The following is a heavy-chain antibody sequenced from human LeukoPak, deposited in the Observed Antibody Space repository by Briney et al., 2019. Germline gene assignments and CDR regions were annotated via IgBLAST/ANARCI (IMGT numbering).Heavy chain of an antibody. CDR3: ARVARGDYYYYYMDV. J-gene: IGHJ6*03. V-gene: IGHV3-74*01. CDR1: GVTVSSNS. Sequence: GGSLRLSCTVSGVTVSSNSMSWGRQAPGKGLEWGSRINNDGSSTSYADSVQGRFTISRDNAKNTLYLQMNSLRAEDTALYYCARVARGDYYYYYMDVWGKGTTVTVSS. CDR2: INNDGSST. D-gene: IGHD3-10*01.